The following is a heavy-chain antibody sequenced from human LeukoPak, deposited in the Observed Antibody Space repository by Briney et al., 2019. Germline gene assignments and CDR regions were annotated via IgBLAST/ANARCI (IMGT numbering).Heavy chain of an antibody. CDR1: GFTLSSYT. CDR3: ARDLIEYSSSWYGYY. J-gene: IGHJ4*02. CDR2: ISYEASNK. Sequence: GTSLRLSCVASGFTLSSYTMHWVRQAPGKGLEWVAVISYEASNKHYADPVKGRFTISRDNSKNTLYLQMNSLRAEDTAVYYCARDLIEYSSSWYGYYWGQGTLVTVSS. D-gene: IGHD6-13*01. V-gene: IGHV3-30-3*01.